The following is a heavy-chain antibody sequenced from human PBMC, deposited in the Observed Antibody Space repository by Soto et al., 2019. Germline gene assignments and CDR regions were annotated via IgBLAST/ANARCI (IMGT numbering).Heavy chain of an antibody. V-gene: IGHV3-33*01. D-gene: IGHD4-17*01. Sequence: ESGGGVVQPGRSLRLSCAASGFTFSSYGMHWVRQAPGKGLEWVAVIWYDGSNKYYADSVKGRFTISRDNSKNTLYLQMNSLRAEDTAVYYCARGLGPLTVTTYYFDYWGQGTLVTVSS. CDR3: ARGLGPLTVTTYYFDY. J-gene: IGHJ4*02. CDR1: GFTFSSYG. CDR2: IWYDGSNK.